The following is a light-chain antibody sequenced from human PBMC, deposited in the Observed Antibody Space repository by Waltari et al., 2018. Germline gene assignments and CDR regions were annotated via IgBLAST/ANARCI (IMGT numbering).Light chain of an antibody. CDR2: DVS. Sequence: QSALTQPASVSASPGESITISCTATSSDVGAFNSVSWYQQHPGKAPKFMIYDVSHRPSGVSHRFSGSKSGNTASLTISGLQAEDEAVYYCSSFTTSSTLLFGGGTKLTVL. CDR1: SSDVGAFNS. J-gene: IGLJ2*01. V-gene: IGLV2-14*03. CDR3: SSFTTSSTLL.